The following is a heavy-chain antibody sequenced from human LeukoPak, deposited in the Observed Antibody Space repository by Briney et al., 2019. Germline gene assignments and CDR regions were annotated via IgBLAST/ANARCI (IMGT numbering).Heavy chain of an antibody. CDR1: GFTFSSYG. CDR2: ICYEGSNT. V-gene: IGHV3-33*01. Sequence: PGGSLRLSCEASGFTFSSYGMHWVRQAPGQGLEWVGGICYEGSNTYYADSVKGRFTISRDNSKNTPYLQMNSLRAEDTAVYYCARDSAYGHRGYFDYWGQGTLVTVSS. J-gene: IGHJ4*02. D-gene: IGHD4-17*01. CDR3: ARDSAYGHRGYFDY.